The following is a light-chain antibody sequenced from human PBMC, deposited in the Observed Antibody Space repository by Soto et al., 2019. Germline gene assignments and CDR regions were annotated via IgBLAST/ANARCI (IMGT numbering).Light chain of an antibody. J-gene: IGLJ3*02. CDR2: GNS. CDR1: GSNIGAGYD. V-gene: IGLV1-40*01. CDR3: QSYDSSLSVWV. Sequence: QSVLTQPPSVSGAPGQRVTISCTGSGSNIGAGYDVHWYQRLPGTAPKLLIYGNSNRPSGVPDRFSGSKSGTSASLAITGLQAEDEADYYCQSYDSSLSVWVFGGGTKLTVL.